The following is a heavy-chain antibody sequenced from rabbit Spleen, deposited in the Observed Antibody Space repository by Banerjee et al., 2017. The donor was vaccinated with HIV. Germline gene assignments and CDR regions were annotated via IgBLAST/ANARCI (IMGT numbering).Heavy chain of an antibody. V-gene: IGHV1S45*01. CDR3: ASGYSDIYFNL. CDR1: GFSFSNKAV. Sequence: QEQLVESGGGLVQPEGSLTLTCKASGFSFSNKAVMCWVRQAPGKGLEWVACINAITGKAVYATWAKGRFTISKTSSTTVTLQMTSLTAADTATYFCASGYSDIYFNLWGPGTLVTVS. J-gene: IGHJ4*01. D-gene: IGHD1-1*01. CDR2: INAITGKA.